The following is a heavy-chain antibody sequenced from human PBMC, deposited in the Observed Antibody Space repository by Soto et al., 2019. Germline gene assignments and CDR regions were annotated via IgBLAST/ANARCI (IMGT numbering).Heavy chain of an antibody. Sequence: QVQLQESGPGLAKPSETLSLTCTVSGGSISTYYCCWIRQPPGKGLEWIGYIYYSGSTNYNPSLKSRVTISVDTSTNQFSLKLSSVTAADTAVYYCARWGWRHIDYWGQGTLVTVSS. CDR3: ARWGWRHIDY. D-gene: IGHD3-3*01. J-gene: IGHJ4*02. CDR1: GGSISTYY. V-gene: IGHV4-59*08. CDR2: IYYSGST.